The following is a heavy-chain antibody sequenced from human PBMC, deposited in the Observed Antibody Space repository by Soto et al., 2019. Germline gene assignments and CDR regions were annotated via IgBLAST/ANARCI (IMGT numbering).Heavy chain of an antibody. D-gene: IGHD6-19*01. J-gene: IGHJ4*02. Sequence: GSLRLSSAASGLTFRSYGIHWVRQAPGKRMEWVAVISYDGGNKYYADSVKGRFTISRDNSKNTLYLQMNSLRAEDTAVYYCARGSQSQSASSGWIFDYWGQGTLVTVSS. CDR2: ISYDGGNK. CDR1: GLTFRSYG. CDR3: ARGSQSQSASSGWIFDY. V-gene: IGHV3-30*03.